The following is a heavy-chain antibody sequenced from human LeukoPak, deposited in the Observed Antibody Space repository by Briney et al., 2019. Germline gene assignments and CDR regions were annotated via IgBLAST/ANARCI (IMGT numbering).Heavy chain of an antibody. V-gene: IGHV1-18*01. CDR1: GYTFSTYG. CDR3: ARGVYMDV. Sequence: ASVKVPCKASGYTFSTYGLSWVRQAPGQGLEWMGWISANSVRSNYAQRLHDRVTMTSDTSTSTGYMDLRNLRSDDTAVYYCARGVYMDVWGTGTTVTVSS. CDR2: ISANSVRS. J-gene: IGHJ6*03.